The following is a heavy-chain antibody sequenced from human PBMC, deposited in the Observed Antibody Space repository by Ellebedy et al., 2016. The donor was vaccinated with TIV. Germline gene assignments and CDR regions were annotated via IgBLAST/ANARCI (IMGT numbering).Heavy chain of an antibody. J-gene: IGHJ4*02. D-gene: IGHD4-17*01. CDR1: GGSISPYY. Sequence: SETLSLTCTVSGGSISPYYWSWIRQPPGKGLEWIGYIHYSGSATYDPSLTGRVTISLDTSNNQLSLRLTSVTAADTAIYYCARAGDSGDFLDFWGQGALVTVSS. CDR2: IHYSGSA. CDR3: ARAGDSGDFLDF. V-gene: IGHV4-59*01.